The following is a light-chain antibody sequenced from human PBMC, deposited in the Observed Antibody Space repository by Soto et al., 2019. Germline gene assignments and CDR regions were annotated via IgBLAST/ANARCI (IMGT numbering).Light chain of an antibody. J-gene: IGKJ1*01. CDR2: GAS. Sequence: DIQMTQSPSSLSASVGDSVTITCRASQSISTYLNWYQHKPGKAPEFLIYGASSLQSGVPSRFSGSGSGTDFTLTISSLQPEDFATYYCQQSYSTPWTFGQGTKEEIK. CDR1: QSISTY. V-gene: IGKV1-39*01. CDR3: QQSYSTPWT.